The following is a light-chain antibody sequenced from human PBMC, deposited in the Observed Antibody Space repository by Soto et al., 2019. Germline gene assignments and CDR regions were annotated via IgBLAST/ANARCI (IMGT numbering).Light chain of an antibody. CDR1: QSISSY. CDR3: QQRSNWPPT. J-gene: IGKJ1*01. Sequence: DIVLTQSPATLSLSAGERATISCRASQSISSYLAWYQQKPGQAPKLLIYEASNRATGIPARFSGSGGGKVFILIISRLEAEDVAVYYCQQRSNWPPTFGQGTKVDIK. CDR2: EAS. V-gene: IGKV3-11*01.